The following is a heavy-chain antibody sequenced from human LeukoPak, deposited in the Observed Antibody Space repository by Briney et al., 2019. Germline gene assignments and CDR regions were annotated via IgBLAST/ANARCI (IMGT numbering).Heavy chain of an antibody. CDR2: ISYDGSNK. D-gene: IGHD1-26*01. J-gene: IGHJ3*02. V-gene: IGHV3-30*18. CDR3: AKGFYKGARGAFDI. CDR1: GFTFSSYG. Sequence: GGSLRLSCAASGFTFSSYGMHWVRQAPGKGLEWVAVISYDGSNKYYADSVKGRFTISRDNSKNTLYLQMNSLRAEDTAVYYCAKGFYKGARGAFDIWGQGTMVTVSS.